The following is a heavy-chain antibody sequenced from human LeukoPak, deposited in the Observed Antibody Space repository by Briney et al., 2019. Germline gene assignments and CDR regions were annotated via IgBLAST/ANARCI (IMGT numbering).Heavy chain of an antibody. CDR1: GLFFNNYG. V-gene: IGHV3-30*02. Sequence: GGSLRLSCAASGLFFNNYGMHWVRQAPGKGLEWVAFIRHDASSEHYADSVKGRFTISRDNAKNSLYLQMNSLRAEDTAVYYCAREGTTAWGQGTMVTVSS. J-gene: IGHJ3*01. D-gene: IGHD1-14*01. CDR2: IRHDASSE. CDR3: AREGTTA.